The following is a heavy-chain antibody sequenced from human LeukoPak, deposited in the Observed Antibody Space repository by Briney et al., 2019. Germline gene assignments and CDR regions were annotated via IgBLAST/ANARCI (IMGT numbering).Heavy chain of an antibody. D-gene: IGHD3-10*01. Sequence: GGSLRLSCAASGFIFSSYGMHWVRQAPGKGLEWVAFIRYDGSNKYYADSVKGRFTISRDNSKNTLYLQMNSLRAEDTAVYYCAKKWFGELLFFMDVWGKGTTVTVSS. CDR1: GFIFSSYG. CDR3: AKKWFGELLFFMDV. J-gene: IGHJ6*03. V-gene: IGHV3-30*02. CDR2: IRYDGSNK.